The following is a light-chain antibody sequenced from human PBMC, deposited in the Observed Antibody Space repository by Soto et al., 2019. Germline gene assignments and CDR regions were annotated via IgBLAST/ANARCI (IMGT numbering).Light chain of an antibody. J-gene: IGKJ1*01. CDR1: QSISTW. Sequence: DIQMTQSPSTLSASVGDRVTITCRTSQSISTWLAWYQQKPGRAPKLLIYKASSLQSGVPSRFSGSGSGTEFILTINSLQPDDFATYYCQQYNSYSLWTFGQGTKVEIK. CDR3: QQYNSYSLWT. CDR2: KAS. V-gene: IGKV1-5*03.